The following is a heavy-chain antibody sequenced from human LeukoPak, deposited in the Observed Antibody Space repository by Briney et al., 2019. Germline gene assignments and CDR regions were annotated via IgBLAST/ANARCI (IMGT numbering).Heavy chain of an antibody. J-gene: IGHJ5*02. Sequence: GRSLRLSCAASGFTFSSYGMHWVRQAPGKGLEWVAVISYDGSNKYYADSVKGRFTISRDNSKNTLYLQMNSLRAEDTAVYYCAKDLPWFDTWGQGTLVTVSS. CDR1: GFTFSSYG. CDR2: ISYDGSNK. V-gene: IGHV3-30*18. CDR3: AKDLPWFDT.